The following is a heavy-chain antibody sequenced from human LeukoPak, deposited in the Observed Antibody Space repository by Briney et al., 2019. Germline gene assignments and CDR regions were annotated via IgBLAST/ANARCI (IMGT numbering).Heavy chain of an antibody. J-gene: IGHJ5*02. CDR2: ISSNGAST. D-gene: IGHD6-13*01. CDR3: ARSSSWSPNWFDP. CDR1: GFTFNKYA. V-gene: IGHV3-23*01. Sequence: GGSLRLSCAASGFTFNKYAMSWVRQAPGQGLEWVSSISSNGASTYYADSVEGRFTISRDNSKNTLYLQMNTLRAEDTATYYCARSSSWSPNWFDPWGQGTLVTVSS.